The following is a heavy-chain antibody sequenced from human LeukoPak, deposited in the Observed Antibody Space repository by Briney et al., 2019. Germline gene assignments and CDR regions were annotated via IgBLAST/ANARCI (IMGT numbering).Heavy chain of an antibody. Sequence: GGSLRLSCAASGFTVSSNYMSWVRQAPGKGLEWVSVIYSGGSTYYADSVKGRFTISRDNSKNTLYLQMNSLRAEDTAVYYCARGKASGGWYYYDSSGPRTLNGMDVWGQGTTVTVSS. J-gene: IGHJ6*02. CDR2: IYSGGST. D-gene: IGHD3-22*01. V-gene: IGHV3-66*01. CDR3: ARGKASGGWYYYDSSGPRTLNGMDV. CDR1: GFTVSSNY.